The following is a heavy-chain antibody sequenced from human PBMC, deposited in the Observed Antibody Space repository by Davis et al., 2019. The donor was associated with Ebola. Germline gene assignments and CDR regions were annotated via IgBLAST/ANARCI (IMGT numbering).Heavy chain of an antibody. V-gene: IGHV5-51*01. CDR1: GYSFLSYW. D-gene: IGHD2-2*02. CDR3: AILAGSCNSTSCYTWGWFDP. J-gene: IGHJ5*02. Sequence: GESLKISCDTSGYSFLSYWIGWVRQMPGKGLEWMGIIFPGDSDTRYSPSFQGQVTISADTSTSTTYLQWSSLKASDSAMYYCAILAGSCNSTSCYTWGWFDPWGQGTPVTVSS. CDR2: IFPGDSDT.